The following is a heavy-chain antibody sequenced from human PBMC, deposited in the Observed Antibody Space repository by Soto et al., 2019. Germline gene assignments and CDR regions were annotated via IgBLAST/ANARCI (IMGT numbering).Heavy chain of an antibody. Sequence: ASVKVSCKASGYTFTSYGISWVRQAPGQGLEWMGWISAYNGNTNYAQKLQGRVTMTTDTSTSTAYMELRSLRSDDTAVYYCARDPGYCSGGSCGGGFMDVWGKGTTVTV. J-gene: IGHJ6*03. V-gene: IGHV1-18*01. CDR1: GYTFTSYG. D-gene: IGHD2-15*01. CDR2: ISAYNGNT. CDR3: ARDPGYCSGGSCGGGFMDV.